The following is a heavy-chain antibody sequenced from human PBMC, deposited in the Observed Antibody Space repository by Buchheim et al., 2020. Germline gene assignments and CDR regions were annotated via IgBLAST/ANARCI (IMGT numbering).Heavy chain of an antibody. CDR2: VNPSDGGT. CDR3: AREVNVGAGYFDN. J-gene: IGHJ4*03. Sequence: RQPGASVKVSCRTSGYTFTSSFMHWVRQAPGQGLEWMGLVNPSDGGTSYAQKFQGRVTMTRDTSTGTVYMEMSSLRSEDSAGYDCAREVNVGAGYFDNWGQGTL. V-gene: IGHV1-46*01. D-gene: IGHD3-16*01. CDR1: GYTFTSSF.